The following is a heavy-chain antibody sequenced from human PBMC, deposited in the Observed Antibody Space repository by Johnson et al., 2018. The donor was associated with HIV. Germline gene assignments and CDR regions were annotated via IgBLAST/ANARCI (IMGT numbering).Heavy chain of an antibody. J-gene: IGHJ3*02. D-gene: IGHD1-26*01. Sequence: QVQLVESGGGVVQPGRSLRLSCAASGFTFSSYGMHWVRQAPGKGLEWVAVISYDGSNKYYTDSVKGRFTISRDNSKNTLYLQVNSLRTEDTALYYCAKEVATRGIVGGRGAFDSWGQGTMVTVSS. CDR3: AKEVATRGIVGGRGAFDS. CDR1: GFTFSSYG. CDR2: ISYDGSNK. V-gene: IGHV3-30*18.